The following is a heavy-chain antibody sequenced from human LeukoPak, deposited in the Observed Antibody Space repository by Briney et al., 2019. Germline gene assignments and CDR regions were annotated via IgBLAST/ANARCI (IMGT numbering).Heavy chain of an antibody. Sequence: GGSLRLSCAASGFTFSSYWMHWVRQAPGKGLVWVSRINSDGSSTSYADSVKGRFTISRDNAKNTLYLQMNSLRAEDTAVYYCARYRVAADYYYYYMDVWGKGTTATISS. CDR1: GFTFSSYW. CDR3: ARYRVAADYYYYYMDV. J-gene: IGHJ6*03. D-gene: IGHD6-19*01. CDR2: INSDGSST. V-gene: IGHV3-74*01.